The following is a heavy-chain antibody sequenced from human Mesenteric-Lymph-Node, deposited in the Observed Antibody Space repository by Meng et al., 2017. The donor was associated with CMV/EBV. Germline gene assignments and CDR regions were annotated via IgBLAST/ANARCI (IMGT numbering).Heavy chain of an antibody. CDR3: ARTYSRRDWFDT. Sequence: ASVKVSCKASGYTFTGYYMHWVRQAPGQGLEWMGWINPNSGGTNFAQKFQGRVTMTRDASISTAYMELSRLTSGDTAVFYCARTYSRRDWFDTWGQGTLVTVSS. D-gene: IGHD1-26*01. V-gene: IGHV1-2*02. J-gene: IGHJ5*02. CDR1: GYTFTGYY. CDR2: INPNSGGT.